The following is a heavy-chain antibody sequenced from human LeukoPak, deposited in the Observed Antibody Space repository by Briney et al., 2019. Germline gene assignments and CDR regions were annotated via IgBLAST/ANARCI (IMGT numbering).Heavy chain of an antibody. Sequence: GGSLRLSCAASGFTFSSYWMSWVRQAPGKGLEGVANIKQDGSEKYYVDSVKGRFTISRDNAKNSLYLQMNSLRAEDTAVYYCARWGITMVRGVIDPSGDYGMDVWGKGTTVTVSS. J-gene: IGHJ6*04. V-gene: IGHV3-7*03. CDR1: GFTFSSYW. CDR3: ARWGITMVRGVIDPSGDYGMDV. D-gene: IGHD3-10*01. CDR2: IKQDGSEK.